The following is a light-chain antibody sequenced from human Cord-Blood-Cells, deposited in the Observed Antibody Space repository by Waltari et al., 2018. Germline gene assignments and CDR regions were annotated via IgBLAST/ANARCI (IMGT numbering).Light chain of an antibody. J-gene: IGKJ2*01. V-gene: IGKV4-1*01. CDR2: WAS. CDR1: QSVLYSYNNKNY. Sequence: DLVMTQSADSLAVSLGERATINCKSSQSVLYSYNNKNYLAWYQQKPGQPPKLLIYWASTRESGVPDRFSGSGSGTDFTLTISSLQAEDVAVYYCQQYYSTPTFGQGTKLEIK. CDR3: QQYYSTPT.